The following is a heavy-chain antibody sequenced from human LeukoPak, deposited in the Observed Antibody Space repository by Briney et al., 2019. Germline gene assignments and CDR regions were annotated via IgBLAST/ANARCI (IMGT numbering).Heavy chain of an antibody. Sequence: GASVKVSCKLSGYTLTELSMHWVRQAPGKGLEWMGGFDPEDGETIYAQKFQGRVTMTEDTSTDTAYMELSSLRSEDTAVYYCATRANYYDSSGYYYVGWGQGTLVTVSS. CDR3: ATRANYYDSSGYYYVG. D-gene: IGHD3-22*01. J-gene: IGHJ4*02. V-gene: IGHV1-24*01. CDR1: GYTLTELS. CDR2: FDPEDGET.